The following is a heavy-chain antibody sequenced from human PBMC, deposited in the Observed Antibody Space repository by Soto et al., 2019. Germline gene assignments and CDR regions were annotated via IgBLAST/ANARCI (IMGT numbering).Heavy chain of an antibody. Sequence: GGSLRLSCAASGFSFSDYAMSWVRQGPGKGLEWVSGISDSGTSTYYADSMEGRFTISRDNSKNTLYLQINSLRAEDTAIYYCAKGTKNRYNWFDPWGQGTLVTVSS. J-gene: IGHJ5*02. D-gene: IGHD1-1*01. CDR1: GFSFSDYA. V-gene: IGHV3-23*01. CDR3: AKGTKNRYNWFDP. CDR2: ISDSGTST.